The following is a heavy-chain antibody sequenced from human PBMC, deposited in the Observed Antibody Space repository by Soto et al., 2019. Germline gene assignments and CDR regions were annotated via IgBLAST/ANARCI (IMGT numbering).Heavy chain of an antibody. CDR3: AREKVVVAAEYYYYYYMDV. D-gene: IGHD2-15*01. Sequence: SVKVSCKASGGTFSSYTISWVRQAPGQGLEWMGRIIPILGIANYAQKFQGRVTITADKSTSTAYMELSSLRSEDTAVYYCAREKVVVAAEYYYYYYMDVWGQGTTVTV. CDR1: GGTFSSYT. CDR2: IIPILGIA. V-gene: IGHV1-69*04. J-gene: IGHJ6*03.